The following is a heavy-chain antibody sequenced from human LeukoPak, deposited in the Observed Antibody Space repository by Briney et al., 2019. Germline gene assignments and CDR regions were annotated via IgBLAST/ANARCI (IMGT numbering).Heavy chain of an antibody. Sequence: SETLSLTCSVSGGSINTYYWSWIRQPPGKGLEWIRYIYDSGSTSYNPSLKSRVTISVDTSKNQFSLDLSSVTAADTAVYYCARHGIVDSSRKYYFDYWGQGTLVTVSS. V-gene: IGHV4-59*08. D-gene: IGHD6-13*01. CDR1: GGSINTYY. CDR2: IYDSGST. CDR3: ARHGIVDSSRKYYFDY. J-gene: IGHJ4*02.